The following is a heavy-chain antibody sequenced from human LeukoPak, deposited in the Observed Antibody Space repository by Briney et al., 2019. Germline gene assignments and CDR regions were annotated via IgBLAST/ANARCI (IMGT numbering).Heavy chain of an antibody. Sequence: GASVKVSCKASGYSFTSHYMHWVRQAPGQGLEWLALINPSGSSTLYAQKFQGRVTMTRDMSTTTDYMELSSLRSEDTAVYYCAREDNWNAFDIWGQGTVVTVSS. D-gene: IGHD1-1*01. V-gene: IGHV1-46*01. J-gene: IGHJ3*02. CDR1: GYSFTSHY. CDR2: INPSGSST. CDR3: AREDNWNAFDI.